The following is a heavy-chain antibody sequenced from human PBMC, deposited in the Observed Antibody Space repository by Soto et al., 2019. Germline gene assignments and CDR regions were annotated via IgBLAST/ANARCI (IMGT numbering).Heavy chain of an antibody. CDR1: GGTFSSYA. CDR2: FDPEDGET. Sequence: GASVKVSCEASGGTFSSYAISWVRQAPGKGLEWMGGFDPEDGETIYAQKFQGRVTMTEDTSTDTAYMELSSLRSEDTAVYYCATARCSGGNCYSSFDSWGQGTPVTVSS. CDR3: ATARCSGGNCYSSFDS. D-gene: IGHD2-15*01. V-gene: IGHV1-24*01. J-gene: IGHJ4*02.